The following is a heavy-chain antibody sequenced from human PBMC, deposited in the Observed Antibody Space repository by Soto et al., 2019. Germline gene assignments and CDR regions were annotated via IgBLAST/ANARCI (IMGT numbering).Heavy chain of an antibody. CDR2: IYYSGST. Sequence: SETLSLTCTVSGGSISSYYWSWIRQPPGKGLEWIGYIYYSGSTNYNPSLKSRVTISVDTSKNQFSLKLSSVTAADTAVYYCARDRTLGYCSGGSCSNWFDPWGQGTLVTVSS. D-gene: IGHD2-15*01. V-gene: IGHV4-59*01. J-gene: IGHJ5*02. CDR3: ARDRTLGYCSGGSCSNWFDP. CDR1: GGSISSYY.